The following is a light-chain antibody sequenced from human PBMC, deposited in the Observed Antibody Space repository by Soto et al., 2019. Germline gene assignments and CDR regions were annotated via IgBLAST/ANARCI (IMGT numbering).Light chain of an antibody. J-gene: IGLJ2*01. V-gene: IGLV2-14*03. Sequence: QSALTQPASVSGSPGQSITISCTGTSSDVGGYNHVSWYQQHPGKAPKLMIYDVTDRPSGVSNRFSGSKSGNTASLAISGLQAEDEDDYYGNSYTSTNALVFGGGTKLTVL. CDR1: SSDVGGYNH. CDR3: NSYTSTNALV. CDR2: DVT.